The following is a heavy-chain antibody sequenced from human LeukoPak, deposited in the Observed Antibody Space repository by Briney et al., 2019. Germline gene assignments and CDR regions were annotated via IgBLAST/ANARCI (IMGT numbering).Heavy chain of an antibody. CDR3: ARGPNSNWSGLDF. D-gene: IGHD6-6*01. J-gene: IGHJ4*02. V-gene: IGHV3-33*03. Sequence: PGGSLRLSCAASGFSFNIYGMHWVRQAPGKGLEWVAVIWYDGSNKYYADSVKGRFTVSRDNAKNTLYLQVNNLRAEDTAVYYCARGPNSNWSGLDFWGQGTLLTVSS. CDR1: GFSFNIYG. CDR2: IWYDGSNK.